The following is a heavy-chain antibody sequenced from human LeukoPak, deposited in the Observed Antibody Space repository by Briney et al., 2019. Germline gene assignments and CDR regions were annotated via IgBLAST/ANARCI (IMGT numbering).Heavy chain of an antibody. J-gene: IGHJ4*02. V-gene: IGHV1-8*01. D-gene: IGHD3-3*01. CDR1: GYTFTSYD. CDR2: MNPNSGNT. CDR3: ARANPLTSYDFWSGLYYFDY. Sequence: ASVKVSCKASGYTFTSYDINWVRQATGQGLEWMGWMNPNSGNTGYAQKFQGRVTMTRNTSISTAYMELSSLRSEDTAVYYCARANPLTSYDFWSGLYYFDYWGQGTLVTVSS.